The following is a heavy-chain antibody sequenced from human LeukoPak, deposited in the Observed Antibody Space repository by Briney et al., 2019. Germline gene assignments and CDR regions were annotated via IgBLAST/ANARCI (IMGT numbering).Heavy chain of an antibody. D-gene: IGHD5-18*01. J-gene: IGHJ6*03. Sequence: SVKVSCKASGGTFSSYAISWVRQAPGQGLEWMGGIIPIFGTANYAQKFQGRVTITTDESTSTAYMELSSLRSEDTAVYYCARGRPKGTPSMVTGFYYYYYMDVWGKGTTVTVSS. V-gene: IGHV1-69*05. CDR1: GGTFSSYA. CDR2: IIPIFGTA. CDR3: ARGRPKGTPSMVTGFYYYYYMDV.